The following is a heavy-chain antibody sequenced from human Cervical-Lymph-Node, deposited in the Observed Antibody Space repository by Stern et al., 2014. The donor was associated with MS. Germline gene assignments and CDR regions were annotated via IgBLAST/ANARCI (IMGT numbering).Heavy chain of an antibody. V-gene: IGHV3-11*01. D-gene: IGHD6-13*01. CDR1: GFTFSDYY. Sequence: VQLVESGGGLVKPGGSLRLSCAASGFTFSDYYMSWIRQAPGKGLEWVSYISSSGSTITYADSVKGRITISRDKAKDSLYLQMNSLKAEDAAVYYCARVSIAAAHYHYYGMDVWGQGTTVTVSS. J-gene: IGHJ6*02. CDR3: ARVSIAAAHYHYYGMDV. CDR2: ISSSGSTI.